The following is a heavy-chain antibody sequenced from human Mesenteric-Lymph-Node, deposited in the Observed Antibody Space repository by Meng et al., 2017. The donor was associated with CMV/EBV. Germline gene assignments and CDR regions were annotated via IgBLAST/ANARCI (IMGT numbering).Heavy chain of an antibody. CDR1: GFTFTTYW. V-gene: IGHV3-7*01. Sequence: GESLKISCEASGFTFTTYWMSWVRQAPGKGLEWVANIKPDGSGKYYVDSVKGRFTISRDNAKKSLYLQMNSLRVEDTAVYYCASITIGGIRYYGMDVWGQGTTVTVSS. J-gene: IGHJ6*02. CDR3: ASITIGGIRYYGMDV. D-gene: IGHD3-3*01. CDR2: IKPDGSGK.